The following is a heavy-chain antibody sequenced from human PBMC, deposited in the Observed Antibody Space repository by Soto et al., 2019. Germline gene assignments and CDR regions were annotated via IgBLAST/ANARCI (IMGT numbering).Heavy chain of an antibody. J-gene: IGHJ6*02. D-gene: IGHD3-3*01. Sequence: QAGGSLRLSCAASGFTFSSYAMSWVRQAPGKGLEWVSAISGSGGSTYYADSVKGRFTISRDNSKNTLYLQMNSLRAEDTAVYYCAKGAPSDFWSGYYAGLGYYYGMDVWGQGTTVTVSS. CDR1: GFTFSSYA. V-gene: IGHV3-23*01. CDR2: ISGSGGST. CDR3: AKGAPSDFWSGYYAGLGYYYGMDV.